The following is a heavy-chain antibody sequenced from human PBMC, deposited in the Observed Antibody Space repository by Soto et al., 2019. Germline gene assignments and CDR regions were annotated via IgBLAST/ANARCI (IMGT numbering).Heavy chain of an antibody. CDR2: INHSGST. V-gene: IGHV4-34*01. D-gene: IGHD2-15*01. J-gene: IGHJ4*02. CDR3: ARRGGYCSGGSCYKYFDY. Sequence: PSETLSLTWAVYGGSFSDYYWSWIRQPPGKGLEWIGEINHSGSTNYNPSLKSRVTISVDTSKNQFSLQLSSVTAADTAVYYCARRGGYCSGGSCYKYFDYWGQGTLVTVSS. CDR1: GGSFSDYY.